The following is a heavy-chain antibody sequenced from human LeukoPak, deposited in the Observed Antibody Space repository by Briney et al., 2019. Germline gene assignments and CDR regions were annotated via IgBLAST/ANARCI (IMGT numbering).Heavy chain of an antibody. CDR1: GYTLTELS. D-gene: IGHD6-13*01. CDR2: FDPEDGET. J-gene: IGHJ6*03. Sequence: ASVKVSCKVSGYTLTELSMHWVRQAPGKGLEWMGGFDPEDGETIYAQKFQGRVTMTEDTSTDTAYMELSSLRSEDTALYYCAKDAAAGRYYYYYMDVWGKGTTVTISS. CDR3: AKDAAAGRYYYYYMDV. V-gene: IGHV1-24*01.